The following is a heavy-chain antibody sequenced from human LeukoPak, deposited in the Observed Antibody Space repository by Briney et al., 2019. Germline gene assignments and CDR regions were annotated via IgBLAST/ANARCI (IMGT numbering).Heavy chain of an antibody. D-gene: IGHD1-26*01. V-gene: IGHV4-31*03. CDR3: ARVAASGSYHFDY. J-gene: IGHJ4*02. CDR2: IYYSGST. Sequence: SQTPSLTCTVSGGSISSGGYYWSWIRQHPGKGLEWIGYIYYSGSTYYNPSLKSRVTISVDTSKNQFSLKLSSVTAADTAVYYCARVAASGSYHFDYWGQGTLVTVSS. CDR1: GGSISSGGYY.